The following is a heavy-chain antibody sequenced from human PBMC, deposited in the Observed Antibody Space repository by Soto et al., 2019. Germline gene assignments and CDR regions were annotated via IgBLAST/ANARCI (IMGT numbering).Heavy chain of an antibody. Sequence: QVQLQESGPGLVKPSETLYLTCNVSGCSVSSGNYYWSWIRQPPGKGLEWIGYIYYSGSTNYKHSLKRRVTITVDTSNNQYSLKLSSVTAADTAVYYCARHTGFGESDYWGQGTLVTVS. CDR1: GCSVSSGNYY. V-gene: IGHV4-61*01. J-gene: IGHJ4*02. CDR3: ARHTGFGESDY. D-gene: IGHD3-10*01. CDR2: IYYSGST.